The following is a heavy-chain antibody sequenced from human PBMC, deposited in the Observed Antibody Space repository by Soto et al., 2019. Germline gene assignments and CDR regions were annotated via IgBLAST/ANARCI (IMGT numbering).Heavy chain of an antibody. J-gene: IGHJ4*02. Sequence: QVQLVQSGAEVKKPGASVKVSCKASGYTFTSYGISWVRPAPVQGVEWLGWISAYNGNTKYAQKLQGRVSMTPNPSTSTAYMELRSLISDETAVYYCARELEAQKVDCWGQGTLVTVSS. CDR2: ISAYNGNT. CDR1: GYTFTSYG. CDR3: ARELEAQKVDC. D-gene: IGHD1-1*01. V-gene: IGHV1-18*01.